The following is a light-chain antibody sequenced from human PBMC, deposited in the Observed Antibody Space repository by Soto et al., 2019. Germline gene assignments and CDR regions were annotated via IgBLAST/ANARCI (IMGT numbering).Light chain of an antibody. CDR1: QGISNY. Sequence: DIQMTQSPSSLSASVGDRVTITCRASQGISNYLAWSQQKPGKAPKSLIYDASSLRSGVPSKFSGSGFGTEFTLTISSLQPEDFATYYCKQYSTYPITFGQGTRLEIK. V-gene: IGKV1-16*02. CDR3: KQYSTYPIT. CDR2: DAS. J-gene: IGKJ5*01.